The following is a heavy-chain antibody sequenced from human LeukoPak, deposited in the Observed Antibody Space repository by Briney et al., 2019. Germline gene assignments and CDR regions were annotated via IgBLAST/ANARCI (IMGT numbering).Heavy chain of an antibody. CDR2: IYYSGST. D-gene: IGHD3-22*01. J-gene: IGHJ4*02. CDR3: ARAAAYYDSSGYPY. V-gene: IGHV4-30-4*01. CDR1: GGSISSGDYY. Sequence: SETLSLTCTVSGGSISSGDYYWSWIRQPPGKGLEWIGYIYYSGSTYYNPSLKSRVTISVDTSQNQLSLKLSSVTAADTAVYYCARAAAYYDSSGYPYWGQGTLVTVSS.